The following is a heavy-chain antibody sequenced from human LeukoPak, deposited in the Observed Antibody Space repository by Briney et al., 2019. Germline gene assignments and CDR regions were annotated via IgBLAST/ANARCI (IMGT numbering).Heavy chain of an antibody. Sequence: PGGSLRLSCAASGFTFSDYYMSWIRQAPGKGLEWVSYISSSGSTIYYADSVKGRFTIFRDNAKNSLYLQMNSLRAEDTDVYYCARTPSMIVVVTPYYFDYWGQGTLVTVSS. J-gene: IGHJ4*02. D-gene: IGHD3-22*01. CDR1: GFTFSDYY. CDR3: ARTPSMIVVVTPYYFDY. CDR2: ISSSGSTI. V-gene: IGHV3-11*01.